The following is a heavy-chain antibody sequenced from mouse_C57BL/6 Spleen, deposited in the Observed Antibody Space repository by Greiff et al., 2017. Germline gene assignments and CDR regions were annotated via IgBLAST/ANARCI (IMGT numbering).Heavy chain of an antibody. CDR3: ARSNDYGSSYGAY. CDR2: INPSSGYT. J-gene: IGHJ3*01. Sequence: QVQLQQPGAELARPGASVKMSCKASGYTFTSYTMHWVKQRPGQGLEWIGYINPSSGYTKYNQKFKDKATLTADKSSSRAYMRLSSLTSEDSAVYYCARSNDYGSSYGAYWGQGTLVTVSA. CDR1: GYTFTSYT. V-gene: IGHV1-4*01. D-gene: IGHD1-1*01.